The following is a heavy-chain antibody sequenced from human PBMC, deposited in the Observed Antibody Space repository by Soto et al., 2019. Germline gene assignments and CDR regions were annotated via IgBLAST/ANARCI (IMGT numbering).Heavy chain of an antibody. V-gene: IGHV3-7*01. J-gene: IGHJ3*02. Sequence: QLVESGGGLVQPGGSLRLSCAASGFTFSSHWMTWVRQAPGKGLEWVANIRQDGREEHYLDSVQGRFTLSRDNAQNSLYLQMNGLRVEDTAVYYCAKSEGYSFDIRGQGTLVTVSS. D-gene: IGHD1-1*01. CDR3: AKSEGYSFDI. CDR1: GFTFSSHW. CDR2: IRQDGREE.